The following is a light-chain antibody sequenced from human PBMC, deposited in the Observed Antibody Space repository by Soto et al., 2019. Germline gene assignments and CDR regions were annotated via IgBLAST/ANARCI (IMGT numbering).Light chain of an antibody. J-gene: IGKJ4*01. CDR1: QSVSSY. V-gene: IGKV3-11*01. CDR3: QQRSNWPLT. Sequence: EIMLTQSPATLSLSPGERATLSCRASQSVSSYLAWYQQKPGQAPRLLIYDASNRSTGIPARCSGSGSGTDFTLTISSLEPEDFAVYYCQQRSNWPLTFGGGTKVEIK. CDR2: DAS.